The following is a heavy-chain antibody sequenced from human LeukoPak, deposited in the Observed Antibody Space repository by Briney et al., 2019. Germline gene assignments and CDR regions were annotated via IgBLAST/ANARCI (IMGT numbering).Heavy chain of an antibody. Sequence: GSSVKVSCKASGYTFTSYGISWVRQAPGQGLEWMGWISAYNGNTNYAQKLQGRVTMTTDTSTSTAYMELRSLRSDDTAVYYCARDRRNLARVPFTVPSNWFDPWGQGTLVTVSS. CDR1: GYTFTSYG. D-gene: IGHD4-17*01. J-gene: IGHJ5*02. V-gene: IGHV1-18*01. CDR2: ISAYNGNT. CDR3: ARDRRNLARVPFTVPSNWFDP.